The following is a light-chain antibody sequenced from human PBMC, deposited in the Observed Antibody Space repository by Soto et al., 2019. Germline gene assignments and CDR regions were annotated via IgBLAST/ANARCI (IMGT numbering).Light chain of an antibody. CDR1: SNDVGAYDS. J-gene: IGLJ1*01. V-gene: IGLV2-23*01. CDR2: RGT. Sequence: QCVVSQPASVSGSPGQSITISCTGTSNDVGAYDSVSWYQQHPHKAPQVIIYRGTQRPSGASNRFSASTSGNAASLTISGLQADDEADYFCCSSAPESTYVCGTGTKLTVL. CDR3: CSSAPESTYV.